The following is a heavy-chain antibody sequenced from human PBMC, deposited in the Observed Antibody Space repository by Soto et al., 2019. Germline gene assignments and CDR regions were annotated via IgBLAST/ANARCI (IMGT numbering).Heavy chain of an antibody. CDR3: ARGNMTTVTTRYDY. CDR1: GGSFSGYY. D-gene: IGHD4-17*01. J-gene: IGHJ4*02. Sequence: SETLSLTWAVDGGSFSGYYWSWIRQPPGKGLEWIGEINHSGSTNYNPSLKSRVTISVDTSKNQFSLKLSSVTAADTAVYYCARGNMTTVTTRYDYWGQGTLVTVSS. V-gene: IGHV4-34*01. CDR2: INHSGST.